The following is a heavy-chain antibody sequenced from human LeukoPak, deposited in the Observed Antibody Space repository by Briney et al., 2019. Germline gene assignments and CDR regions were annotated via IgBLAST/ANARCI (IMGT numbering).Heavy chain of an antibody. J-gene: IGHJ4*02. D-gene: IGHD3-22*01. CDR3: AKAQAEYYYDSSDY. V-gene: IGHV3-30*18. CDR2: ISFDGNNK. Sequence: GRSLRLSCAASGFTFSSYGMHWVRQAPGKGLECVALISFDGNNKYYADSVKGRFTISRDNSKNTLYLQMNSLRIGDTAVYYCAKAQAEYYYDSSDYWGQGTLVTVSS. CDR1: GFTFSSYG.